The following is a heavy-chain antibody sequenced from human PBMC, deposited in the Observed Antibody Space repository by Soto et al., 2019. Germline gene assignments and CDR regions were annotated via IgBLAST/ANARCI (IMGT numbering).Heavy chain of an antibody. V-gene: IGHV3-23*01. J-gene: IGHJ6*02. CDR1: GFTFRSYA. D-gene: IGHD5-18*01. CDR3: AKMTSGSYGRNYGMDV. CDR2: ISGSGGST. Sequence: GGSLRLSYAASGFTFRSYAMSWVRQAPGKGLEWVSAISGSGGSTYYADSVKGRFTISRDNSKNTLYLQMNSLRAEDTAVYYCAKMTSGSYGRNYGMDVWGQGTTVTVSS.